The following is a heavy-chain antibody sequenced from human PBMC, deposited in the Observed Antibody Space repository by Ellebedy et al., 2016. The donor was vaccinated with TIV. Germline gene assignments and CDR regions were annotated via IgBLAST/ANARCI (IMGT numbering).Heavy chain of an antibody. V-gene: IGHV4-59*01. J-gene: IGHJ3*02. D-gene: IGHD6-19*01. CDR2: VHYRGSS. Sequence: MPSETLSLTCSVSGDSISSYYWSWIRQPPGKGLEWIGYVHYRGSSNYNPSLKSRVTILVDTSKNQFSLNLTSVSAADTAVYYCMRDRTAVEIWGQGTMVTVSS. CDR3: MRDRTAVEI. CDR1: GDSISSYY.